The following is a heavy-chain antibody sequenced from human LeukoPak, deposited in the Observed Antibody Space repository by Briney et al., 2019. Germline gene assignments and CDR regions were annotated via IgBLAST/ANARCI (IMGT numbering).Heavy chain of an antibody. CDR3: AGWGGGDRRWFDP. CDR2: IYPGDSDI. CDR1: GYTFATNW. V-gene: IGHV5-51*01. Sequence: GESLKISCRDSGYTFATNWIGWVRQMPGKGLGWMGIIYPGDSDIRYSPSFEGQVTISADKSITTAYLQWSSLKASDTAMYYCAGWGGGDRRWFDPWGQGTLVTVSS. D-gene: IGHD3-10*01. J-gene: IGHJ5*02.